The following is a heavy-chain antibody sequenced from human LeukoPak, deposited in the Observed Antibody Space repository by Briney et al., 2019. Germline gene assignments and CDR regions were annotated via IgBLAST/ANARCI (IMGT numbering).Heavy chain of an antibody. CDR3: TGYNCSSTTCYTGGFDY. D-gene: IGHD2-2*02. V-gene: IGHV3-23*01. CDR1: GFTFNSYA. J-gene: IGHJ4*02. CDR2: ISGSGGST. Sequence: GGSLRLSCAASGFTFNSYAMSWVRQAPGKGLEWVSAISGSGGSTYYADSVKGRFTISRDSSKNTLYLQMNSLTAEDTAVYYCTGYNCSSTTCYTGGFDYWGQGTLVTVSS.